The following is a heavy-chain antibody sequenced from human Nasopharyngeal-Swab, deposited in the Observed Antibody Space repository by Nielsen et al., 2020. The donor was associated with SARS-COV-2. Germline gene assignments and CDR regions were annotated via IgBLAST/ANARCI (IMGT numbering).Heavy chain of an antibody. Sequence: GESLKISCAASGFVVGTSYMSWVRQAPARGLEWVSMINSDGKTHYGDSVKGRFTITRDIPKNTLYLQMNSLRAEDTGVYYCASGTYYTGMDVWGQGTTVTDSS. CDR3: ASGTYYTGMDV. D-gene: IGHD3-10*01. CDR1: GFVVGTSY. V-gene: IGHV3-53*01. CDR2: INSDGKT. J-gene: IGHJ6*02.